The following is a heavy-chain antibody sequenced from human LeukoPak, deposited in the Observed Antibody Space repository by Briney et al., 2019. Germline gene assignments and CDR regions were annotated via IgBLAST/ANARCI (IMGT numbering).Heavy chain of an antibody. J-gene: IGHJ4*02. CDR1: GFTVSSNY. Sequence: GGSLRLSCAASGFTVSSNYMSWVRQAPGKGLEWVSVIYSGGSTYYADSVKGRFTISRDNSKNTLYLQMNSLRAEVTAVYYCARGLSAAASRNYFDYWGQGTLVTVSS. CDR3: ARGLSAAASRNYFDY. D-gene: IGHD6-13*01. V-gene: IGHV3-53*01. CDR2: IYSGGST.